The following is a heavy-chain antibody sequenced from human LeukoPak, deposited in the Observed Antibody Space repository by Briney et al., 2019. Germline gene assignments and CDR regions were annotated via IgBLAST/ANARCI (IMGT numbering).Heavy chain of an antibody. CDR2: IRSKANSYAT. D-gene: IGHD3-10*01. Sequence: GGSLKLSCAASGFTFSGSAMHWVRQASGKGLEWVGRIRSKANSYATAYAASVKGRFTISRDDSKNTAYLQMNSLKTEDTAVYYCRVYGSGGFDYWGQGTLVTVSS. J-gene: IGHJ4*02. V-gene: IGHV3-73*01. CDR3: RVYGSGGFDY. CDR1: GFTFSGSA.